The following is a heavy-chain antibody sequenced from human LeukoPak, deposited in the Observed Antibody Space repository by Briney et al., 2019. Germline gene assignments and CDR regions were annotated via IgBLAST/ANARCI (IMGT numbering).Heavy chain of an antibody. CDR3: ARDRYCSSTSCHAREGFDY. CDR1: GFTFSSYE. CDR2: ISSSGSTI. V-gene: IGHV3-48*03. J-gene: IGHJ4*02. D-gene: IGHD2-2*01. Sequence: GGSLRLSCAASGFTFSSYEMNWVRQAPGKGLEWVSYISSSGSTIYYADSVKGRFTISRDNAKNSLYLQMNSLRAEDTAVYYCARDRYCSSTSCHAREGFDYWGQGTLVTVS.